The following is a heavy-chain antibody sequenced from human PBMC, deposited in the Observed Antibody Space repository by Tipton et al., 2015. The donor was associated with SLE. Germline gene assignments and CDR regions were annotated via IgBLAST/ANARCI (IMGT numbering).Heavy chain of an antibody. V-gene: IGHV4-38-2*01. CDR3: ATGAHDGVYFDY. D-gene: IGHD3-16*01. Sequence: TLSLTCVVSGYFISSGYYWGWIRQPPGKGLEWIGSIVHSGSTYYNPSLKSRVTISVDTSKNQFSLKLSSVTAADTAVYYCATGAHDGVYFDYWGQGTLVTVSS. CDR2: IVHSGST. CDR1: GYFISSGYY. J-gene: IGHJ4*02.